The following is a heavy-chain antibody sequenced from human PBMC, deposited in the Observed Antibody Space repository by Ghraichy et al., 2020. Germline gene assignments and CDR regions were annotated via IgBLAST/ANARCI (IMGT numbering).Heavy chain of an antibody. J-gene: IGHJ1*01. CDR3: ARERGDYYDSSGYYYFQH. D-gene: IGHD3-22*01. CDR1: GYTFTSYA. CDR2: INAGNGNT. V-gene: IGHV1-3*01. Sequence: ASVKVSCKASGYTFTSYAMHWVRQAPGQRLEWMGWINAGNGNTKYSQKFQGRVTITRDTSASTAYMELSSLRSEDTAVYYCARERGDYYDSSGYYYFQHWGQGTLVTVSS.